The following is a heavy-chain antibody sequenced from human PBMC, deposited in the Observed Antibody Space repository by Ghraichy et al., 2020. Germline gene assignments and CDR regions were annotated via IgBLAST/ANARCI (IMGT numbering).Heavy chain of an antibody. V-gene: IGHV3-7*01. D-gene: IGHD6-13*01. J-gene: IGHJ1*01. Sequence: GGSLRLSCAASGFTFSSYWMSWVRQAPGKGLEWVANIKQDGSEKYYVDSVKGRFTISRDNAKNSLYLQMNSLRAEDTAVYYCARDLVPNAEYFQHWGQGTLVTVSS. CDR2: IKQDGSEK. CDR1: GFTFSSYW. CDR3: ARDLVPNAEYFQH.